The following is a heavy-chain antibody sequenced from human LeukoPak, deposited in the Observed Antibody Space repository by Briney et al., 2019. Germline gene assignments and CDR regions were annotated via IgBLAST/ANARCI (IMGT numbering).Heavy chain of an antibody. CDR1: GFTFSSYA. CDR3: AKAYYDFWSGYIPHPFYFDY. V-gene: IGHV3-23*01. D-gene: IGHD3-3*01. CDR2: ISGSGGST. Sequence: GGSLRLSCAASGFTFSSYAMSWVRQAPGKGLEWVSAISGSGGSTYYADPVRGRFTISRDNSKNTLYLQMNSLRAEDTAVYYCAKAYYDFWSGYIPHPFYFDYWGQGTLVTVSS. J-gene: IGHJ4*02.